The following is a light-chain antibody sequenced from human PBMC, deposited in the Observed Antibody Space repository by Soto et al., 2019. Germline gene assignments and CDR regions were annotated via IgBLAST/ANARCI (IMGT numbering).Light chain of an antibody. CDR2: GAS. J-gene: IGKJ2*01. CDR1: QSVSRN. V-gene: IGKV3-15*01. CDR3: QQYNKWPLT. Sequence: EIVMTQSPATLSVSPGERATLSCRASQSVSRNLAWYQQKPGQAPRLLIYGASTRATGITARFSGSGSGTEFTLTSSSLQSEDVEVYYCQQYNKWPLTFGQGTKLEIK.